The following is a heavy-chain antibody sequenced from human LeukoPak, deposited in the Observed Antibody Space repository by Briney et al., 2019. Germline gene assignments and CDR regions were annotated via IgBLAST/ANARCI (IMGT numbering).Heavy chain of an antibody. Sequence: ASVKVSCKASGYTFTGYYMHWVRQAPGQGREWMGWINPNSGGTQYAHQFQGRGTMTRDTSISPAFTELRRLRSDDPAVDYCARGGRVVPAAKNWFDTWGQGTLVTVSS. CDR2: INPNSGGT. J-gene: IGHJ5*02. CDR3: ARGGRVVPAAKNWFDT. V-gene: IGHV1-2*02. D-gene: IGHD2-2*01. CDR1: GYTFTGYY.